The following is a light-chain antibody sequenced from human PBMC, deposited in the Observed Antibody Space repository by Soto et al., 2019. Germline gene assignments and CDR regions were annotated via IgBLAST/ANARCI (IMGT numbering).Light chain of an antibody. V-gene: IGKV3-11*02. CDR3: SADSGLLPRP. J-gene: IGKJ1*01. CDR1: QSVSSS. Sequence: TLSAATVSLSPGERATLSCRASQSVSSSLAWFQQRPGQAPRLLIYDAANKATGIPERFSGRRSGRDVSLTISSLLPEDVAIHDCSADSGLLPRPFGQGTKVAI. CDR2: DAA.